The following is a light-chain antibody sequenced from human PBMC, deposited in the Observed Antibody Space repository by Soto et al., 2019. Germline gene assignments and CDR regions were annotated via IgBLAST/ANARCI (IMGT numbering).Light chain of an antibody. V-gene: IGKV1-27*01. Sequence: MTQSPATLSVSPGERATLSCRASQSVRTDLAWYQQKPGKVPRLMIYAASTLHSGVPSRFSGGGSGTEFTLTISSLEPEDVATYYCQKYNSAPLTFGGGTRVEIK. CDR2: AAS. J-gene: IGKJ4*01. CDR1: QSVRTD. CDR3: QKYNSAPLT.